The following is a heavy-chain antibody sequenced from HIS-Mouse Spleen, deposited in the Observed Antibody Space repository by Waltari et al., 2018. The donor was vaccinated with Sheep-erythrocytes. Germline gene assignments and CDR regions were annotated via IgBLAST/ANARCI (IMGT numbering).Heavy chain of an antibody. CDR3: AREDYGDYFDY. CDR1: GFTFRSYS. D-gene: IGHD4-17*01. J-gene: IGHJ4*02. V-gene: IGHV3-21*01. Sequence: EVQLVVSGGGLVKPGGSLRPSCAASGFTFRSYSMNWVRQVPGKGREWVSSISSSSSYIYYADSVKGRFTISRDNAKNSLYLQMNSLRAEDTAVYYCAREDYGDYFDYWGQGTLVTVSS. CDR2: ISSSSSYI.